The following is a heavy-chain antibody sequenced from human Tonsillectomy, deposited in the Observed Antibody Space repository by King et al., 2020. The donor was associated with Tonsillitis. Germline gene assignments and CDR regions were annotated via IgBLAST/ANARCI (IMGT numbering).Heavy chain of an antibody. CDR3: TKDRGGSSFSTLES. Sequence: VQLVESGGGLVQPGRSLRLSCVASGFTFDNYAMHWVRQGPGKGLEWVSGITWNSGSIEYADSVKGRFTISRDNAKNSLYLQINSLRPEDTALYYCTKDRGGSSFSTLESGAQGTLPTVPS. V-gene: IGHV3-9*01. CDR2: ITWNSGSI. J-gene: IGHJ4*02. CDR1: GFTFDNYA. D-gene: IGHD2-15*01.